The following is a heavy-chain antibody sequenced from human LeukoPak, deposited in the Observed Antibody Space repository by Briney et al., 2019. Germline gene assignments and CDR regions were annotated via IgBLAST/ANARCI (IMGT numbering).Heavy chain of an antibody. J-gene: IGHJ6*02. V-gene: IGHV3-23*01. Sequence: TGGSLRLSCAASGFTFSSYAMSWVRQAPGKGREWVSGISGTGGNTYYTDSVKGRFTISRDNSKNTLYLQMNSLRAEDTAVFYCAKDREYSGSYRPGPTRYYYGMDVWGQGTTVTVS. D-gene: IGHD1-26*01. CDR3: AKDREYSGSYRPGPTRYYYGMDV. CDR1: GFTFSSYA. CDR2: ISGTGGNT.